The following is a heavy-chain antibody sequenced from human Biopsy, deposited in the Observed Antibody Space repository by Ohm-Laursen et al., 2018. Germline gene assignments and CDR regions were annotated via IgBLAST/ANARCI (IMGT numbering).Heavy chain of an antibody. J-gene: IGHJ3*01. Sequence: SDTLSLTCTVSGDSTTTYYWNWIRQAPGKGLEWIGNIYYRGNTNYSPSLESRVTISLDTSKNQFSLKLNSVTATDTAVYYCARRLPLRGYAFDVWGQGTLVTVSS. CDR1: GDSTTTYY. CDR3: ARRLPLRGYAFDV. CDR2: IYYRGNT. V-gene: IGHV4-59*08. D-gene: IGHD3-10*01.